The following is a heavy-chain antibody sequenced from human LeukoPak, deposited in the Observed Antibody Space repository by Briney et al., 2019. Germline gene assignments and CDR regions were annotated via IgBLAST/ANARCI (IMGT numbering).Heavy chain of an antibody. CDR2: IKQAGSEK. CDR1: GFTFSSYW. J-gene: IGHJ6*03. V-gene: IGHV3-7*01. D-gene: IGHD3-10*01. Sequence: GGSLRLSCAASGFTFSSYWMSWVRQAPGKGLEWVASIKQAGSEKYYVDSVKSRFTISRDNAENSLYLQMNSLRAEDTAVYYCARVRYYGAGRSYYYMDVWGKGTTVTVSS. CDR3: ARVRYYGAGRSYYYMDV.